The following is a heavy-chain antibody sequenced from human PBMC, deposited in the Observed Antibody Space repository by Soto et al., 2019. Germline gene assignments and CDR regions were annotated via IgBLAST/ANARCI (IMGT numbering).Heavy chain of an antibody. CDR2: IYYSGST. Sequence: SETLSLTCTVSGGSLSSYYWSWIRQPPGKGLEWIGYIYYSGSTNYNPSLKSRVTISVDTSKNQFSLKLSSVTAADTAVYYCASYRVRGVKPYYYGMDVWGQGTTVTVSS. V-gene: IGHV4-59*01. CDR1: GGSLSSYY. J-gene: IGHJ6*02. CDR3: ASYRVRGVKPYYYGMDV. D-gene: IGHD3-10*01.